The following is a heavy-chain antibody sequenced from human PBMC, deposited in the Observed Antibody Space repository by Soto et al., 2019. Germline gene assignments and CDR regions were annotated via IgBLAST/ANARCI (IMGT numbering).Heavy chain of an antibody. J-gene: IGHJ4*02. CDR1: GGSVSSGSDY. V-gene: IGHV4-61*01. CDR3: ASEPTLVGVRGGIAY. Sequence: SETLSLTCTVSGGSVSSGSDYWSWIRQPPGKGLEWIGNIYYSGSTNYNPSLKSRVTITVDTAKNQFSLKLSSVTAADTAVCYCASEPTLVGVRGGIAYWGQGTLVTVSS. D-gene: IGHD3-10*01. CDR2: IYYSGST.